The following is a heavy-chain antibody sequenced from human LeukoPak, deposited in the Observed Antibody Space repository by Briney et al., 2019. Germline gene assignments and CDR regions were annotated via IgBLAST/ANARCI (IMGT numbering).Heavy chain of an antibody. J-gene: IGHJ6*03. CDR2: ISWNSGSI. V-gene: IGHV3-9*01. CDR3: AKDGWQLAFYYYYMDV. Sequence: GRSLRLSCAASGFTFDDYAMHWVRQAPGKGLEWVSGISWNSGSIGYADSVKGRFTISRDNSKNTLYLQMNSLRAEDTAVYYCAKDGWQLAFYYYYMDVWGKGTTVTISS. D-gene: IGHD2-15*01. CDR1: GFTFDDYA.